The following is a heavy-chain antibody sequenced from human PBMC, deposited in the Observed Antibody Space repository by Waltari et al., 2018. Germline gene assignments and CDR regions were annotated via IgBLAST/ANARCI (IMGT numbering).Heavy chain of an antibody. D-gene: IGHD2-8*01. CDR3: ARGNTKYGMDV. J-gene: IGHJ6*02. CDR1: GFNVSSYY. CDR2: LYHAGNT. Sequence: SGGHLIQPGGSLRVSCAASGFNVSSYYMNWVRQAPGKGLEWVSILYHAGNTYYADSVKGRFTFSRDNSKNTLYLQMNSLRAEDTAVYYCARGNTKYGMDVWGPGTTVTVSS. V-gene: IGHV3-53*01.